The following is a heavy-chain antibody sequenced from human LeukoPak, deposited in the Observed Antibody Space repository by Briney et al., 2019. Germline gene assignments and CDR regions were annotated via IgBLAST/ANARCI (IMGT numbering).Heavy chain of an antibody. Sequence: SETLSLTCTVSGGSISSYYWSWIRQPPGKGLEWIGYSGSTNYNPSLKSRATISVDTSKNQFSLKLSSVTAADTAVYYCARHYGDYGIDYWGQGTLVTVSS. CDR3: ARHYGDYGIDY. CDR2: SGST. V-gene: IGHV4-59*08. CDR1: GGSISSYY. J-gene: IGHJ4*02. D-gene: IGHD4-17*01.